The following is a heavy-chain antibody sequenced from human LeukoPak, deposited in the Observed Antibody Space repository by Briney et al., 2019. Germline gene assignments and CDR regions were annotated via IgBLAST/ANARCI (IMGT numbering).Heavy chain of an antibody. CDR2: IYPGDSDT. CDR1: GYSFTIYW. J-gene: IGHJ2*01. D-gene: IGHD5-12*01. CDR3: ARGAGHSGNDYIGYFDL. V-gene: IGHV5-51*01. Sequence: PGESLKISCKGSGYSFTIYWIGWVRQMPGKGLEWMGIIYPGDSDTRYSPSFQGQVTISADKSISTAYLQWSSLKASDTAMYYCARGAGHSGNDYIGYFDLWGRGTLVTVSS.